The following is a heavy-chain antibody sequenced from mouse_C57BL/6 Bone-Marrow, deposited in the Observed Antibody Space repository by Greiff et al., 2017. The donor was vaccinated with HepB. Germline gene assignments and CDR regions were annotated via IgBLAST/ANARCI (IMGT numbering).Heavy chain of an antibody. Sequence: VQLQQSGPGLAKPSQTLSLTCSVTGYSITSDYWNWIRQFPGNKLEYMGYISYSGSTYYNPTLKSRISITRDTSNNQYYLQLNSVTTEDTATYYCARYPFYYGSSYWYFDVWGTGTTVTVSS. J-gene: IGHJ1*03. CDR2: ISYSGST. CDR3: ARYPFYYGSSYWYFDV. D-gene: IGHD1-1*01. CDR1: GYSITSDY. V-gene: IGHV3-8*01.